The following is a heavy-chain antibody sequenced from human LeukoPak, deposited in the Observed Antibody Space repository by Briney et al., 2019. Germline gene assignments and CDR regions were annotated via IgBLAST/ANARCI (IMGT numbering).Heavy chain of an antibody. CDR1: GGSISSSSYY. J-gene: IGHJ4*02. CDR2: IYYSGST. Sequence: PETLSLTGTVSGGSISSSSYYWGWIRQPPGKGLEWIGSIYYSGSTYYNPSLKSRVTISVDTSKNQFSLKLSSVTAADTAVYYCARPKGIAAAGTYFDYWGQGTLVTVSS. V-gene: IGHV4-39*01. CDR3: ARPKGIAAAGTYFDY. D-gene: IGHD6-13*01.